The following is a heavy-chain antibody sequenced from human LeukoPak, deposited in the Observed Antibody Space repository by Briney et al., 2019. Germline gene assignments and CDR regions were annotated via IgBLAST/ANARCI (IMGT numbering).Heavy chain of an antibody. V-gene: IGHV4-39*07. CDR3: ARGLGDSSPGVDY. D-gene: IGHD5-18*01. CDR1: GGSISSGGYY. J-gene: IGHJ4*02. Sequence: TLSLTCTVSGGSISSGGYYWSWIRQPPGKGLEWIGEINHSGSTNYNPSLKSRVTISVDTSKNQFSLKLSSVTAADTAVYYCARGLGDSSPGVDYWGQGTLVTVSS. CDR2: INHSGST.